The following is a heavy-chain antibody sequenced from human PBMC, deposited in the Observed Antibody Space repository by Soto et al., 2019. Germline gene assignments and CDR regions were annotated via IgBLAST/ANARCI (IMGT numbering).Heavy chain of an antibody. J-gene: IGHJ4*02. CDR2: INHSGST. V-gene: IGHV4-39*07. Sequence: KPSETLSLTCTVSGGSISSSGYYWTWIRQPPGTGLEWIGEINHSGSTNYNPSLKSRVTISVDTSKNQFSLKLTSVTAADTAVYYCARDKITGLFDYWGQGTLVTVSS. D-gene: IGHD2-8*02. CDR3: ARDKITGLFDY. CDR1: GGSISSSGYY.